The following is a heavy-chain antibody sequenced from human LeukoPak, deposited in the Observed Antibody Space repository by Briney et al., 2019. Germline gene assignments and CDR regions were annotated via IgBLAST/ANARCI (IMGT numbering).Heavy chain of an antibody. Sequence: GGSLRLSCAASGFTFNSAWMSWVRPAPGKGLEWVAQIKTETDGGTTDYAAPVKGRFTISRDGSKNMVFLQMNSLKTDDTALYYCTWSGLKIESWGQGTLVTVSS. V-gene: IGHV3-15*01. CDR3: TWSGLKIES. CDR2: IKTETDGGTT. CDR1: GFTFNSAW. D-gene: IGHD3-3*01. J-gene: IGHJ4*02.